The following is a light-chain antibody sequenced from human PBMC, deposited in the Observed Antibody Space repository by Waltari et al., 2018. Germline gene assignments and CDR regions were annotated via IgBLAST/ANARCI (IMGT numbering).Light chain of an antibody. V-gene: IGKV1-33*01. CDR3: QQYDNLLS. CDR2: DVS. CDR1: QTISTS. J-gene: IGKJ4*01. Sequence: DIQMNPSPSSLSASVGDRVTITCQASQTISTSLNWYQQRPGKAPTVLIYDVSILAEGVPSRFSGRGYVTHFTFTINSLQPEDFATYYCQQYDNLLSFGGGTKVEIK.